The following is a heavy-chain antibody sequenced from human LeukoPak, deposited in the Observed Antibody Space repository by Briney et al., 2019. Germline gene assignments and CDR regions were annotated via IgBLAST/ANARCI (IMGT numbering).Heavy chain of an antibody. D-gene: IGHD3-3*01. CDR1: GFTFSSYS. CDR2: ISYDGSNK. CDR3: ARDRGRDDFWSGYYPTYYYYGMDV. V-gene: IGHV3-30-3*01. Sequence: GRSLRLSCAASGFTFSSYSMHWVRQAPCKGLEWVAVISYDGSNKYYADSVKGRFTISRDNSKNTLYLQMNSLRAEDTAVYYCARDRGRDDFWSGYYPTYYYYGMDVWGQGTTVTVSS. J-gene: IGHJ6*02.